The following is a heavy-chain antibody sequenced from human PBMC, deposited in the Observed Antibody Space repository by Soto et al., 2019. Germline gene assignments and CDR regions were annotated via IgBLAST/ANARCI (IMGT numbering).Heavy chain of an antibody. D-gene: IGHD4-17*01. Sequence: LSLTCTVSGASIISTTKYWGWIRQPPGRGLEWIGTISSIGSTYYNPSLEGRVTISVDTSKNQFSLKVTSVTAADTGLYYCARQDHGDYEFFFDYCGKGTLVTVSS. J-gene: IGHJ4*02. CDR3: ARQDHGDYEFFFDY. CDR1: GASIISTTKY. V-gene: IGHV4-39*01. CDR2: ISSIGST.